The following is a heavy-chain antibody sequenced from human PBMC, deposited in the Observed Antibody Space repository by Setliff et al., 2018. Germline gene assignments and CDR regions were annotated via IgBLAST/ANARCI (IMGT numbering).Heavy chain of an antibody. V-gene: IGHV3-15*01. CDR1: GITFKNAW. J-gene: IGHJ3*02. D-gene: IGHD1-1*01. CDR3: AKGGDWDDQHYAFDI. Sequence: GGSLRLSCSVSGITFKNAWMTWVRQAPGKGPQWVGRIKSSIEGATSDYGAPARGRFTISRDDSKNMIHLQINDLRAEDTALYFCAKGGDWDDQHYAFDIWGQGTMVTVSS. CDR2: IKSSIEGATS.